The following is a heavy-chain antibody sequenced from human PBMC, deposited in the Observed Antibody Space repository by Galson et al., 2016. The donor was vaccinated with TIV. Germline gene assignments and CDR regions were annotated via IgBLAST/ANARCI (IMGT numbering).Heavy chain of an antibody. Sequence: LSLTCTVSGGSISNYYWTWIRQPPGTGLEWIGNSYYSGSTNYNPSLKSRVIISVDTSKNHFSLRLTSVTAADTAIYYCARGLGHLDVWGQGTTATVSS. CDR1: GGSISNYY. CDR3: ARGLGHLDV. D-gene: IGHD3-16*01. V-gene: IGHV4-59*08. J-gene: IGHJ6*02. CDR2: SYYSGST.